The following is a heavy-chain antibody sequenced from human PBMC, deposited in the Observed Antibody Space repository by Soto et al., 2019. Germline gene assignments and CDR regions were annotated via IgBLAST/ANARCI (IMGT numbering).Heavy chain of an antibody. Sequence: QVQLVQSGDEVKKPGASVKVSCKASGYIFVNYGIAWVRQAPGQGLEWMGWISPYTGNTHSATKIQGRLTMTTDTSTRTAYMDLGSLKSDDTAVYYCVMVDNYVTPTPQDVWGQGTTVTV. D-gene: IGHD3-16*01. CDR2: ISPYTGNT. CDR3: VMVDNYVTPTPQDV. J-gene: IGHJ6*02. V-gene: IGHV1-18*01. CDR1: GYIFVNYG.